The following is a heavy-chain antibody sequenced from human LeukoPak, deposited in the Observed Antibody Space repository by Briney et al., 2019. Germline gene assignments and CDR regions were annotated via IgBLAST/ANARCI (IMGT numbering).Heavy chain of an antibody. D-gene: IGHD4-17*01. V-gene: IGHV1-2*02. CDR2: INPNSGVT. J-gene: IGHJ4*02. CDR1: GCTLTGYY. Sequence: ASVKVSCKASGCTLTGYYIHWVRQAPGQGLEWMGWINPNSGVTNYAQKFQGRVTLTRDTPISTAYMEVSRLRSDDTAVYYCARAHMTTVTLGDYWGQGTLVTVSS. CDR3: ARAHMTTVTLGDY.